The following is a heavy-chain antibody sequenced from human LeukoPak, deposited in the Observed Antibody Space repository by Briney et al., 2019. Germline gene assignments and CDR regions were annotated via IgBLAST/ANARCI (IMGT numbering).Heavy chain of an antibody. D-gene: IGHD3-22*01. CDR1: GFTFSSYA. CDR3: ARTYYYDSSGYYYGRDWFDP. CDR2: ISGSGGST. V-gene: IGHV3-23*01. Sequence: PGGSLRLSCAASGFTFSSYAMSWVRQAPGKGLEWVSAISGSGGSTYHADSVKGRFTISRDNSKNTLYLQMNSLRAEDTAVYYCARTYYYDSSGYYYGRDWFDPWGQGTLVTVSS. J-gene: IGHJ5*02.